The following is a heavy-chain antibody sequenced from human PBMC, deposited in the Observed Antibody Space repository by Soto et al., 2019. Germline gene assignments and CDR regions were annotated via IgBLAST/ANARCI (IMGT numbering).Heavy chain of an antibody. CDR2: ISGSGGST. D-gene: IGHD6-6*01. J-gene: IGHJ6*02. V-gene: IGHV3-23*01. CDR1: GFTFSSYA. Sequence: EVQLLESGGGLVQPGGSLRLSCAASGFTFSSYAMSWVRQAPGKGLEWVSAISGSGGSTYYADSVKGRFTISRDNSKNXWYLQMNSLRAEDTDVYYCAKDKAARDYSYYGMDVWGQGAKVTVSS. CDR3: AKDKAARDYSYYGMDV.